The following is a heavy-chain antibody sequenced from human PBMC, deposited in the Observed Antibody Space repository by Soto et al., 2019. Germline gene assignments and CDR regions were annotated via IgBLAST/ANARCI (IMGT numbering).Heavy chain of an antibody. V-gene: IGHV4-4*07. Sequence: QVQLQESGPGLVKPSETLSLTCTVSGGSISSYYWSWIRQPAGKGLEGIGRIYTSGSTNYNPSPKSRVTLSVDTSKNQFSRKLSSVTAAAKAVYYCARESQWLVPGDYWGQGTLVTVSS. CDR1: GGSISSYY. CDR2: IYTSGST. J-gene: IGHJ4*02. D-gene: IGHD6-19*01. CDR3: ARESQWLVPGDY.